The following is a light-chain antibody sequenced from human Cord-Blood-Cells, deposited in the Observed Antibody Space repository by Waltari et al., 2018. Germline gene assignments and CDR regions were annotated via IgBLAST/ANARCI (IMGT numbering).Light chain of an antibody. V-gene: IGKV3-20*01. CDR1: QSVSSSY. Sequence: EIVLTQSPGTLSLSPGERATLSCRASQSVSSSYLAWHQQKPGQAPRLLIYGASSRATGIPDRFSGSGSGTDFTLTISGLEPEDFAVYYCQQYGSSPETFGQGTKVEIK. CDR2: GAS. CDR3: QQYGSSPET. J-gene: IGKJ1*01.